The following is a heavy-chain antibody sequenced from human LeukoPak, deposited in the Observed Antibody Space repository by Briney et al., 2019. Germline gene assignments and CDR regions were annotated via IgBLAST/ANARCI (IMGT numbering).Heavy chain of an antibody. CDR3: ARAVAGAFDY. Sequence: PSETLSLTCAVYGGSFSGYYWSWIRQPPGKGLEWIGGINHSGSTNYNPSLKSRVTISVDASKNQFSLKLSSVTAADTAVYCCARAVAGAFDYWGQGTLVTVSS. J-gene: IGHJ4*02. CDR1: GGSFSGYY. CDR2: INHSGST. V-gene: IGHV4-34*01. D-gene: IGHD6-19*01.